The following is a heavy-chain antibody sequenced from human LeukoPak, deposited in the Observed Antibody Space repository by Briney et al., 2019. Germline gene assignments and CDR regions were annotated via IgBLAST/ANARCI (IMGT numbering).Heavy chain of an antibody. J-gene: IGHJ4*02. D-gene: IGHD3-10*01. V-gene: IGHV3-74*01. CDR3: AKEGYYGSGSFPDS. CDR1: GFTFSSYW. CDR2: INSDGSST. Sequence: GGSLRLSCAASGFTFSSYWMHWVRQAPGKGLVWASRINSDGSSTAYADSVKGRFTISRDNSKSTLYLQMNSLRAEDTAVYYCAKEGYYGSGSFPDSWGQGTLVTVSS.